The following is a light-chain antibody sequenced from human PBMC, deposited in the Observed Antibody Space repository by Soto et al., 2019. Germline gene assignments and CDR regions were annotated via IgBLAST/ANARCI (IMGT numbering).Light chain of an antibody. CDR3: SSYTSSRTAV. J-gene: IGLJ2*01. Sequence: QSVLTQPASVSGSPGQSITISCTGSSSDVGGYKYVSWYQQYPGKAPKLMIYEVSNRPSGVSNRFSGSKSGNTASLTISGLQAEDEADYYCSSYTSSRTAVFGGGTK. V-gene: IGLV2-14*01. CDR2: EVS. CDR1: SSDVGGYKY.